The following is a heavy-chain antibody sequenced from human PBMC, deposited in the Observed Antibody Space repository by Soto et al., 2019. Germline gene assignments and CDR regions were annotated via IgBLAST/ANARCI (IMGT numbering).Heavy chain of an antibody. CDR1: GLTFSTYA. CDR3: ASRNYYASGTYYYYYFDF. J-gene: IGHJ4*02. V-gene: IGHV3-23*01. D-gene: IGHD3-22*01. CDR2: ISGNDGST. Sequence: GGSLRLCCVVSGLTFSTYAMSWVRQAPGKGLQWVSGISGNDGSTYYGDSVKGRFTISRDNSRNTVYLQMSGLRAEDTAVYYCASRNYYASGTYYYYYFDFWGQGTLVTVSS.